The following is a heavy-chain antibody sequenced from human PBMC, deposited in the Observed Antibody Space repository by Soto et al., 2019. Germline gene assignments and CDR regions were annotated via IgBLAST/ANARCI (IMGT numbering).Heavy chain of an antibody. D-gene: IGHD5-12*01. CDR3: ARGGSGYNF. Sequence: SVKVSCKASGGSFSNFGISWVRQAPGQGLEWMGGIVPVFGRPNYAQRFRGRLTITADESTSTGYMELISLRSDDTAVYYCARGGSGYNFWGQGTQVTVSS. CDR1: GGSFSNFG. J-gene: IGHJ4*02. V-gene: IGHV1-69*13. CDR2: IVPVFGRP.